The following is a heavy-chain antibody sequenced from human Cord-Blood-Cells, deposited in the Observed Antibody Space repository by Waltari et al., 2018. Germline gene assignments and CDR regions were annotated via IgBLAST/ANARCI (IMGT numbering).Heavy chain of an antibody. D-gene: IGHD6-6*01. CDR1: GDSVSSNSAA. J-gene: IGHJ6*02. V-gene: IGHV6-1*01. Sequence: QVQLQQSGPGLVKPSQTLSLTCAISGDSVSSNSAAWNWIRQSPSRGLEWLGRTNDRSKWYNDYAVSVKSRITINPDTSKNQFSLQLNSVTPEDTAVYYCARDPKYSSSSYYYGMDVWGQGTTVTVSS. CDR2: TNDRSKWYN. CDR3: ARDPKYSSSSYYYGMDV.